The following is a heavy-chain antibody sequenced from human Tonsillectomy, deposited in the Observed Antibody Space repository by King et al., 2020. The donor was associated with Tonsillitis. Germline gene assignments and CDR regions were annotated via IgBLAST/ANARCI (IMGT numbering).Heavy chain of an antibody. D-gene: IGHD6-19*01. CDR3: ARADLKSSGWYVDYFDY. Sequence: VQLVESGGGLVKPGGSLRLSCAASGFTFSDYYMSWIRQAPGKGLDWVSYISSNGKTIYYADPVQGRFTISRDNAKKSLYLQMNSLRADDTAVYYCARADLKSSGWYVDYFDYWGQGTLVTVSS. CDR1: GFTFSDYY. V-gene: IGHV3-11*01. J-gene: IGHJ4*02. CDR2: ISSNGKTI.